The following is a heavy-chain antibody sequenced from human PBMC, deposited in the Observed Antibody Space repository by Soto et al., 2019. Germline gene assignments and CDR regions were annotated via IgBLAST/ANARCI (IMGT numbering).Heavy chain of an antibody. CDR1: GGSISSYY. CDR2: IYYSGST. D-gene: IGHD6-13*01. Sequence: SSETLSLTCTVSGGSISSYYWSWIRQPPGKGLEWIGYIYYSGSTNYNPSLKSRVTISVDTSKNQFSLKLSSVTAADTAVYYCASFPPLSSSTDYWGQGTLVTVSS. CDR3: ASFPPLSSSTDY. J-gene: IGHJ4*02. V-gene: IGHV4-59*01.